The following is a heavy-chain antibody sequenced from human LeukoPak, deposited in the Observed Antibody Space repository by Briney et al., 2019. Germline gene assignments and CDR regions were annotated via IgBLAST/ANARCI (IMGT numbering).Heavy chain of an antibody. CDR2: IYYSGST. D-gene: IGHD5-18*01. Sequence: SETLSLTCTISGGSISSYYWSWIRQPPGKGLEWIGYIYYSGSTNYNPSLKSRVTISVDTSKNQFSLKLSSVTAADTAVYYCASGGYSYGLDYWGQGTLVTVSS. CDR3: ASGGYSYGLDY. J-gene: IGHJ4*02. CDR1: GGSISSYY. V-gene: IGHV4-59*01.